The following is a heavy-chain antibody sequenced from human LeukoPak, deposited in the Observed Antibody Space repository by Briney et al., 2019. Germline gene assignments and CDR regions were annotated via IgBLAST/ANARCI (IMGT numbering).Heavy chain of an antibody. Sequence: RQXXGRGLEWIGTIYFTGSTYHNPSLKSRVTMSVDLSKNEFSLNLSSVTAADTAVYYCARGGSYWDIWGQGSLVTVSS. CDR2: IYFTGST. D-gene: IGHD3-10*01. V-gene: IGHV4-39*07. CDR3: ARGGSYWDI. J-gene: IGHJ4*02.